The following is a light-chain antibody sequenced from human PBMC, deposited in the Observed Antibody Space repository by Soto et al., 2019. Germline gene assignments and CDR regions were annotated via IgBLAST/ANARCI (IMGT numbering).Light chain of an antibody. Sequence: SYELTQPPSVSVAPGKTARLTCGGNNTGSKSVHWYQQKPGQAPVLVIYYDSDRPSGIPERFSGSNSGNTATLTISRVEAWDEADYYWQVWDSSSDHVVFGGGTTLTVL. CDR2: YDS. J-gene: IGLJ2*01. CDR3: QVWDSSSDHVV. V-gene: IGLV3-21*04. CDR1: NTGSKS.